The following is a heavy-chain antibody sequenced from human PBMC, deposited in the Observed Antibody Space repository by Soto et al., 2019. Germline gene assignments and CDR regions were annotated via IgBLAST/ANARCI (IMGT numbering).Heavy chain of an antibody. CDR3: AKAPTFVDGPDY. V-gene: IGHV3-9*01. CDR2: ISWNSGSI. Sequence: LRLSCAASGFTFDDYAMHWVRQAPGKGLEWVSGISWNSGSIGYADSVKGRFTISRDNAKNSLYLQMNSLRAEDTALYYCAKAPTFVDGPDYWGQGTLVTVSS. CDR1: GFTFDDYA. D-gene: IGHD3-16*01. J-gene: IGHJ4*02.